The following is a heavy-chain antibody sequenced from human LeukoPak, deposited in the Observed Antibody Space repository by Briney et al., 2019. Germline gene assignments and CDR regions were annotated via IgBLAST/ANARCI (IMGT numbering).Heavy chain of an antibody. CDR2: INHSGST. D-gene: IGHD3-10*01. CDR3: ARGLSVYHYGSWSYYY. V-gene: IGHV4-34*01. J-gene: IGHJ4*02. Sequence: ASETLSLTCAVNGGSFSGYYRSWIRQPPVKVLEWIGEINHSGSTNYNPSLKSRVTISVDTSKNQFSLKLSSVTAADTAVYYCARGLSVYHYGSWSYYYRGQGTLVTVSS. CDR1: GGSFSGYY.